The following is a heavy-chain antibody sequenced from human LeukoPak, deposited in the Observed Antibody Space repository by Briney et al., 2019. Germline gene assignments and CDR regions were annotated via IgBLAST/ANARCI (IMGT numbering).Heavy chain of an antibody. Sequence: SETLSLTCTVSGVSISGYFWSWIRQPPGKGLEWIGYIYYTGSTSYNPSLTSRVTISLDTSKNQFSLRLSSVTAADTAIYYCARYTTSTLPNWFDPWGQGTLVTVSS. CDR2: IYYTGST. J-gene: IGHJ5*02. D-gene: IGHD2/OR15-2a*01. V-gene: IGHV4-59*08. CDR1: GVSISGYF. CDR3: ARYTTSTLPNWFDP.